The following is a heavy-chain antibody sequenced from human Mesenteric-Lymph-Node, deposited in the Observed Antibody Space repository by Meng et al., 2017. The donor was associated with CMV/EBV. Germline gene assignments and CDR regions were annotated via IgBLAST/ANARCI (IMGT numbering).Heavy chain of an antibody. CDR1: GLAVSSDG. D-gene: IGHD2-2*01. J-gene: IGHJ4*02. Sequence: SGLAVSSDGMSWVRQAPGKGLEWVSVVYSGGSSTYSADSVKGRFTISRDNSKNTLYLQMNSLRAEDTAVYYCAKSLFGGVVGPLFDYWGQGTLVTVSS. CDR2: VYSGGSST. V-gene: IGHV3-23*03. CDR3: AKSLFGGVVGPLFDY.